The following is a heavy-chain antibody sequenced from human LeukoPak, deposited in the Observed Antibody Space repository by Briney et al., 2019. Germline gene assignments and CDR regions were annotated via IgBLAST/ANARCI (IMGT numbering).Heavy chain of an antibody. Sequence: GGSLRLSCAASGFTFSSYAMSWARQAPGKGLEWVSAISGSGGSTYYADSVKGRFTISRDNSKNTLYLQMNSLRAEDTAVYYCAKVDDFWSGYPQPAGIDYWGQGTLVTVSS. CDR2: ISGSGGST. D-gene: IGHD3-3*01. J-gene: IGHJ4*02. V-gene: IGHV3-23*01. CDR3: AKVDDFWSGYPQPAGIDY. CDR1: GFTFSSYA.